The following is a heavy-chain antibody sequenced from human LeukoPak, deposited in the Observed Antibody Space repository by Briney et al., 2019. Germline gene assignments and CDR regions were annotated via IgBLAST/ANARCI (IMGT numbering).Heavy chain of an antibody. CDR2: ISAYNGNT. CDR3: ATQYYYGSSPIDY. D-gene: IGHD3-22*01. J-gene: IGHJ4*02. V-gene: IGHV1-18*04. Sequence: ASVKVSCKASGYTFTGYYMHWVRQAPGQGLEWMGWISAYNGNTNYAQKLQGRVTMTTDTSTSTAYMELRSLRSDDTAVYYCATQYYYGSSPIDYWGQGTLVTVSS. CDR1: GYTFTGYY.